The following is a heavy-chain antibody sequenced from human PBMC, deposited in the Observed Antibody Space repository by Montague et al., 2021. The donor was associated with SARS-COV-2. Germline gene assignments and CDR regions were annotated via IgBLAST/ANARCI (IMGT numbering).Heavy chain of an antibody. CDR1: GDSVSSNIAT. V-gene: IGHV6-1*01. CDR2: TYYRSKWYN. J-gene: IGHJ4*02. Sequence: CAISGDSVSSNIATWNWISQSPSRGLEWLGRTYYRSKWYNDYAESVKSRITIDPDTSKHQFSLHLNSVTPEDTAVYYCARISVGSKYYFDFWGQGTLVTVSS. D-gene: IGHD4-11*01. CDR3: ARISVGSKYYFDF.